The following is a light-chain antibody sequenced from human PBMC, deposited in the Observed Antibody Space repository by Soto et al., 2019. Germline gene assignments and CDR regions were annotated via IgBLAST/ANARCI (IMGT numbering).Light chain of an antibody. CDR1: QDIAIY. CDR3: QQLRLYPST. V-gene: IGKV1-9*01. Sequence: IQLTQSPSSLSASVGDRVTITCRASQDIAIYLAWYQQKPGEAPQLLIYAASTLYGGVPSRCSGSGSGTDFALTITSLQAEDFATYYCQQLRLYPSTFGGGTKVEIK. CDR2: AAS. J-gene: IGKJ4*01.